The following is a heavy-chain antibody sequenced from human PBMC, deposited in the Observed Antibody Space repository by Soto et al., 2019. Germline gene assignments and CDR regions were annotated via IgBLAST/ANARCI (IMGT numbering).Heavy chain of an antibody. CDR1: GDRVSSHSAA. CDR2: TYYRSKWYN. Sequence: PSQTLALTYAISGDRVSSHSAAWNWIKQSPSRGLEWLGRTYYRSKWYNDYAVSVKSRITINPDTSKNQFSLQLNSVTPEDATVYYCAKTRSYSTYDYGMDVWGQGTTVTVS. J-gene: IGHJ6*02. V-gene: IGHV6-1*01. D-gene: IGHD1-26*01. CDR3: AKTRSYSTYDYGMDV.